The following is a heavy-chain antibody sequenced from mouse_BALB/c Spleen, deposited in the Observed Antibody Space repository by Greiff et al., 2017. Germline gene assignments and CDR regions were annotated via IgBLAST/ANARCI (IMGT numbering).Heavy chain of an antibody. Sequence: QVQLKESGPGLVQPSQSLSITCTVSGFSLTSYGVHWVRQSPGKGLEWLGVIWSGGSTDYNAAFISRLSISKDNSKSQVFFKMNSLQANDTAIYYCARGGLRRGDYAMNYWGQGTSVTVSS. CDR3: ARGGLRRGDYAMNY. D-gene: IGHD2-2*01. J-gene: IGHJ4*01. CDR2: IWSGGST. CDR1: GFSLTSYG. V-gene: IGHV2-2*02.